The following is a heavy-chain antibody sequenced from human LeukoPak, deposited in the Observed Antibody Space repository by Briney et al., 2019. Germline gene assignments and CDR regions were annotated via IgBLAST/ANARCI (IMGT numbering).Heavy chain of an antibody. Sequence: GGFLRLSCVVSGLTVRNNYMSWVRQAPGKGLEWVSIIQSGGTTIYADFVKGRFTISRDTSKNRLYLEMDSLRAEDTAIYYCTKVATTPVWAPDLWGQGTLVTVSS. CDR1: GLTVRNNY. CDR2: IQSGGTT. J-gene: IGHJ4*02. V-gene: IGHV3-53*01. D-gene: IGHD1-1*01. CDR3: TKVATTPVWAPDL.